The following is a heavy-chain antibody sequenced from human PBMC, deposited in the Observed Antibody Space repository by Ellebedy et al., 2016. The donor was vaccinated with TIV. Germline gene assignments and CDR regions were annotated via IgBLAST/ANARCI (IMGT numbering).Heavy chain of an antibody. Sequence: SETLSLXXTVSGGSISSGDYYWSWIRQPPGKGLEWIGYIYYSGSTYYNPSLKSRVTISVDTSKNQFSLKLSSVTAADTAVYYCARLSDNSGYYPNWGQGTLVTVSS. CDR2: IYYSGST. D-gene: IGHD3-22*01. J-gene: IGHJ4*02. V-gene: IGHV4-30-4*01. CDR3: ARLSDNSGYYPN. CDR1: GGSISSGDYY.